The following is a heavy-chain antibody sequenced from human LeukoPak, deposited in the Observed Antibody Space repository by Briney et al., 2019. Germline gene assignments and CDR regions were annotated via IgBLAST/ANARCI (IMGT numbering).Heavy chain of an antibody. V-gene: IGHV3-23*01. J-gene: IGHJ4*02. Sequence: GGSLRLSCAGSGFTFRSYAMSWVRQSPVKGLEWVSAISDSGDGTYYADSVKARFTISRDNSKNTVYLEMSSLRAEDTAVYYCARDRPQGSLGDPDYWGQGTLVTVSS. CDR1: GFTFRSYA. CDR2: ISDSGDGT. D-gene: IGHD3-10*01. CDR3: ARDRPQGSLGDPDY.